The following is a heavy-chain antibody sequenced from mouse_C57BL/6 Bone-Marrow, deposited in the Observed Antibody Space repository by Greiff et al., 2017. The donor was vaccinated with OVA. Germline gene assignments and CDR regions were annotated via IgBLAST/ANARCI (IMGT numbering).Heavy chain of an antibody. D-gene: IGHD1-1*01. V-gene: IGHV10-3*01. CDR2: IRRKSSNYAT. CDR3: VREGPPYYYDY. CDR1: GFTFNTYA. Sequence: EVQLVESGGGLVQPKGSLKLSCAASGFTFNTYAMHWVRQAPGKGLEWVARIRRKSSNYATYYADSVKDRFTISRDDSQSMLYLQMNNLKTEDTAMYGCVREGPPYYYDYWGQGTTLTVSS. J-gene: IGHJ2*01.